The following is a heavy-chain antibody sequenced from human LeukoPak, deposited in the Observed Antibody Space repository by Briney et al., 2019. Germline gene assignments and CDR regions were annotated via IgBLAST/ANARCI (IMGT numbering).Heavy chain of an antibody. CDR1: GFTFSSYW. V-gene: IGHV3-74*01. Sequence: GGSLRLSCAASGFTFSSYWMHWVRQAPGKGLMWVSRINSDGSITSYADSVKGRFTIPRDNAKNTLYVQMNSLRAEDTAVYYCARVRATFSPHFDNWGQGTLVTVSS. D-gene: IGHD5-12*01. CDR2: INSDGSIT. CDR3: ARVRATFSPHFDN. J-gene: IGHJ4*02.